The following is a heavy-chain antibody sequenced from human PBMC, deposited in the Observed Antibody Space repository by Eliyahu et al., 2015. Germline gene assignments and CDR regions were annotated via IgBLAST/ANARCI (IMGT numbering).Heavy chain of an antibody. V-gene: IGHV3-30*16. CDR1: GFXFSTYX. CDR2: TAPDGXLS. Sequence: QVQLVETGGGVVQPGRSLRLSCAAXGFXFSTYXMXXVRQAPGKGPEWVAVTAPDGXLSFYADSVTGRFTISRDNSKNTLLLQMNSLRTEDTAVYYCARDPVASRPDYFDYWGQGTLVTVSS. D-gene: IGHD6-19*01. J-gene: IGHJ4*02. CDR3: ARDPVASRPDYFDY.